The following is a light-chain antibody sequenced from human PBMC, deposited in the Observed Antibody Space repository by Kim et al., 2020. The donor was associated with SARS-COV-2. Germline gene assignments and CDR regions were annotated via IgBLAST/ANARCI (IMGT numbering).Light chain of an antibody. CDR3: NSRDSNDNVV. CDR2: GKN. Sequence: ALGQTVRITCQGDSLRIYYATWYQPKPGQAPIVVIYGKNNRPSGIPDRFSGSSSGNTASLTITGTQAGDEADYYCNSRDSNDNVVFGGGTKLTVL. V-gene: IGLV3-19*01. CDR1: SLRIYY. J-gene: IGLJ2*01.